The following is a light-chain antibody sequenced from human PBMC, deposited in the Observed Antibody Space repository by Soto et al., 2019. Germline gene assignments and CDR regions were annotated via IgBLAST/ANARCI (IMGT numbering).Light chain of an antibody. CDR1: QGIHTA. J-gene: IGKJ5*01. V-gene: IGKV1-13*02. Sequence: AIQLTQSPSSLSASLGDRVIITCRASQGIHTALAWYQQKPGNAPMLLIYDASTVEAGVPSRFSGSGSGTEFTLTISSLQPEDFATYYCQQRNSYPITFGQGTRLEIK. CDR3: QQRNSYPIT. CDR2: DAS.